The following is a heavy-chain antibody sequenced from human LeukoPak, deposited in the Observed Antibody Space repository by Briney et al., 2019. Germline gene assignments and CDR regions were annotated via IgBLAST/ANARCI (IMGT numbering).Heavy chain of an antibody. Sequence: GGSLRLSCAASGFTFSDYSMSWIRQAPGKGLEWVSYISSSGSAIYYADSVKGRFTSSRDNAKTALYLQMNSLRAEDTAVYYCARSIRDYGSETTGRYFDYWGQGTLVTVSS. CDR3: ARSIRDYGSETTGRYFDY. J-gene: IGHJ4*02. V-gene: IGHV3-11*01. CDR1: GFTFSDYS. D-gene: IGHD3-10*01. CDR2: ISSSGSAI.